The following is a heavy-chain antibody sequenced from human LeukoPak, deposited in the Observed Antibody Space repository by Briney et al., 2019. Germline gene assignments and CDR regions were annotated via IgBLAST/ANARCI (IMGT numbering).Heavy chain of an antibody. V-gene: IGHV1-2*02. CDR3: ARDLPQGPECDILTEPDY. CDR2: INPNSGGT. Sequence: GASVKVSCKASGYTFTGYYMHWVRQAPGQGLEWMGWINPNSGGTNYAQKFQGRVTMTRDTSISTAYMELSRLRSDDTAVYYCARDLPQGPECDILTEPDYWGQGTLVTVSS. D-gene: IGHD3-9*01. J-gene: IGHJ4*02. CDR1: GYTFTGYY.